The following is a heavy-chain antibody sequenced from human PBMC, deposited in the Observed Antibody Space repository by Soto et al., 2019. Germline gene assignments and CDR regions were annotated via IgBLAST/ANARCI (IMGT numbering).Heavy chain of an antibody. CDR1: GYTFTSYG. D-gene: IGHD6-13*01. J-gene: IGHJ6*02. V-gene: IGHV1-18*01. CDR3: ARMTAGYSSSWYPYGMDV. CDR2: INAYNGNT. Sequence: GASVKVSCKASGYTFTSYGISWVRQAPGQGLEWMGWINAYNGNTKYAQKFQGRVTITTDTSASTAYMELSSLRSEDTAVYYCARMTAGYSSSWYPYGMDVWGQGTTVTVS.